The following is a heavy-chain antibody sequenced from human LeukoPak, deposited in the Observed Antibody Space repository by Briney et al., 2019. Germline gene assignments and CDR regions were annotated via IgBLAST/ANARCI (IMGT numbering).Heavy chain of an antibody. CDR3: ARDEGSLYCSSTSCYGFDY. CDR1: GFSFTSYA. CDR2: INGGGDKT. Sequence: GGSLRLSCAASGFSFTSYAMSWVRQAPGKGLEWVSGINGGGDKTYYRDSVKGRITISRDNSKNTLYLQMNSLRAEDTAVYYCARDEGSLYCSSTSCYGFDYWGQGTLVTVSS. V-gene: IGHV3-23*01. J-gene: IGHJ4*02. D-gene: IGHD2-2*01.